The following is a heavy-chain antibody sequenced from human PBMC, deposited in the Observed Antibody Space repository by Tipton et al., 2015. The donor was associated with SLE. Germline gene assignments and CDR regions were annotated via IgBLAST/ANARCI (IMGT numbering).Heavy chain of an antibody. D-gene: IGHD3-22*01. Sequence: LRLSCTVSGYSISSGYYWGWIRQPPGKGLEWIGSVYHSGTTYYKPSLKSRLIISVDTSKNQFSLKLSPVTAADTAVYYCARRGDYYDTFDFWGQGTLVTVSS. V-gene: IGHV4-38-2*02. CDR1: GYSISSGYY. J-gene: IGHJ4*02. CDR3: ARRGDYYDTFDF. CDR2: VYHSGTT.